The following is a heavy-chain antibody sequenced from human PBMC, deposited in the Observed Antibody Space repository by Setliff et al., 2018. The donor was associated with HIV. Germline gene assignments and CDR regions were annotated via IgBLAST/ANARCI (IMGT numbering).Heavy chain of an antibody. J-gene: IGHJ4*02. CDR2: GHYTGNT. Sequence: PSETLSLTCTVSGDSINSGTYYWGWIRQPPGKGLEWIGSGHYTGNTYTSPSLKSRATISLDASKNKISLKLTSVTSADTAVYYCASGYSSSSPRRDYWGQGTLVTVSS. CDR3: ASGYSSSSPRRDY. D-gene: IGHD6-6*01. CDR1: GDSINSGTYY. V-gene: IGHV4-39*07.